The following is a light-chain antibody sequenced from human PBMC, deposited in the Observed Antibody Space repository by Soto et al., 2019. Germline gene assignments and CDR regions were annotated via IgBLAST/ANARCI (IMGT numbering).Light chain of an antibody. Sequence: NFMLTQPHSVSEAPGKTVTISCTRSSGSIASNYVQWYQQRPGSAPTTVIYEDNQRPSGVPDRFSGSIDSSSNSASLTISGLKTEDEADYYCQSYDSIYVVFGGGTKLPV. CDR2: EDN. CDR1: SGSIASNY. V-gene: IGLV6-57*04. CDR3: QSYDSIYVV. J-gene: IGLJ2*01.